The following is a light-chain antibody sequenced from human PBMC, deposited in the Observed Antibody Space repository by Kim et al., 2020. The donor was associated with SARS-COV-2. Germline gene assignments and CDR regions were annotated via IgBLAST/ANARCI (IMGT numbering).Light chain of an antibody. V-gene: IGKV3-20*01. J-gene: IGKJ4*01. CDR1: QSVSSSY. Sequence: EIVLTQSPGTLSLSPGERATLACRASQSVSSSYLAWYPQKPGQPRRLLIYGASSMATEIPDMFSGSWSGTDFTLTIITLEPEDFAVYYSQLYGSSPLTFGRGTKVDIK. CDR3: QLYGSSPLT. CDR2: GAS.